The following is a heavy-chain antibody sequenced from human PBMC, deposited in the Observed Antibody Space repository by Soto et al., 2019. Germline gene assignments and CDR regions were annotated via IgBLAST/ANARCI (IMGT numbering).Heavy chain of an antibody. CDR2: INPSGGST. V-gene: IGHV1-46*01. Sequence: GASVKVSCKASGYTFTSYYMYWVRQAPGQGLEWMGRINPSGGSTNYAQKFQGRVTMARDTSTSTVYMELSSLRSEDTAVYYCSRDFDTIGYYFFDYWGQGTLVTVSS. CDR1: GYTFTSYY. CDR3: SRDFDTIGYYFFDY. D-gene: IGHD3-22*01. J-gene: IGHJ4*02.